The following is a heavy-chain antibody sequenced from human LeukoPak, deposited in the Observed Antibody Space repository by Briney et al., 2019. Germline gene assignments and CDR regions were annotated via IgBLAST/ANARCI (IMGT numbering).Heavy chain of an antibody. J-gene: IGHJ3*02. Sequence: GGSLRLSCAASGFTFSSYAMSWVRQAPGKGLEWVSAISGSGGSTYYADSVKGRFTISRDNSKNTLYLQMNSLRAEDTAVYYCTKRSSSGYAFDIWGQGTMVTVSS. CDR3: TKRSSSGYAFDI. CDR1: GFTFSSYA. CDR2: ISGSGGST. V-gene: IGHV3-23*01. D-gene: IGHD6-13*01.